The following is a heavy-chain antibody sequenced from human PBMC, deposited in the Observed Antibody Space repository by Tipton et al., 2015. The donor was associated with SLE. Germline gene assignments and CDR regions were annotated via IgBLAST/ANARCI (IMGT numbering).Heavy chain of an antibody. D-gene: IGHD1-26*01. Sequence: GSLRLSCAASAFTFNNYWMTWVRARGKGLEWVANLNEDGTAKYYAGAVKGRFTIARDNVKNAVYLDMNSLTVDETAIYYCARVDVRVGGSDDVFDMWGQGTMVSVSS. CDR3: ARVDVRVGGSDDVFDM. CDR1: AFTFNNYW. V-gene: IGHV3-7*01. CDR2: LNEDGTAK. J-gene: IGHJ3*02.